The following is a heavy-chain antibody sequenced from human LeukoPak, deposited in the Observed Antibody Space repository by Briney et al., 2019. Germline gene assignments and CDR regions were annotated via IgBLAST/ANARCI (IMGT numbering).Heavy chain of an antibody. J-gene: IGHJ4*02. Sequence: PSETLSLTCAVYGGSFSDYYWTWIRQPPGKGLEWIGEINHSGNTNYNPSLKSRVTISVDTSKNQFSLKLSSVTAADTAVYYCARGSADYDFWSGYYYFDYWGQGTLVTVSS. CDR1: GGSFSDYY. CDR2: INHSGNT. CDR3: ARGSADYDFWSGYYYFDY. D-gene: IGHD3-3*01. V-gene: IGHV4-34*01.